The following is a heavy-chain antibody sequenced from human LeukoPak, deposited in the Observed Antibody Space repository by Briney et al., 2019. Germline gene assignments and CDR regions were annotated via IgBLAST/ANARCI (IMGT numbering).Heavy chain of an antibody. D-gene: IGHD6-19*01. J-gene: IGHJ5*02. CDR1: GYTFTSYD. CDR3: ARAITNPNIAVAGTSKKVNWFDP. CDR2: MNPTSGNT. V-gene: IGHV1-8*01. Sequence: ASVKVSCKASGYTFTSYDINWVRQATGQGLEWMGWMNPTSGNTGYAQKFQGRVTMTRNTSISTAYMELSSLRSEDTAVYYCARAITNPNIAVAGTSKKVNWFDPWGQGTLVTVSS.